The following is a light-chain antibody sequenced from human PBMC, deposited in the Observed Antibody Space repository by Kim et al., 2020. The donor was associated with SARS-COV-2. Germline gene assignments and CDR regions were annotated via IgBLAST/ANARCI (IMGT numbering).Light chain of an antibody. CDR1: QSVGSN. Sequence: EIVMTQSPATLSVSPEERATLSCRASQSVGSNLAWYQQTPGQPPRLLMYGASTRATGIAARFSGSGSGAEFTLTISSLQSEDFAVYYCQQYNNWPRTFGQGTKVDIK. CDR2: GAS. CDR3: QQYNNWPRT. J-gene: IGKJ1*01. V-gene: IGKV3-15*01.